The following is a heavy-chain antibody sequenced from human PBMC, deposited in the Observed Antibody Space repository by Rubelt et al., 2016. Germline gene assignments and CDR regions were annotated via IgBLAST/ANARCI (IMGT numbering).Heavy chain of an antibody. V-gene: IGHV2-5*02. CDR1: GFSLSTSRVG. D-gene: IGHD7-27*01. J-gene: IGHJ5*02. Sequence: QITLKESGPTLVKPTQTLTLNCTFSGFSLSTSRVGVGWIRQPPGKALEWLALNYWDDDKRYSPSLKSRLTITKDTSKNQVFLKMTKMEPEATPTYCCAHSTESSGRGFDPWGQGSLVTVSS. CDR2: NYWDDDK. CDR3: AHSTESSGRGFDP.